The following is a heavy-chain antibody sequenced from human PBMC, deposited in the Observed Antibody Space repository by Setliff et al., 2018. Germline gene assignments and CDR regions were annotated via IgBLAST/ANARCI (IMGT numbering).Heavy chain of an antibody. V-gene: IGHV3-30*02. CDR1: GFTFSSYG. J-gene: IGHJ3*02. CDR3: ARGWPIAVDAFDI. Sequence: GGSLRLSCAASGFTFSSYGMHWVRQAPGKGLEWVAFIRYDGSNKYYADSVKGRFTISRDNSKNTLYLQMNSLRAEDTAVYYCARGWPIAVDAFDIWGQGTMVTVSS. D-gene: IGHD6-19*01. CDR2: IRYDGSNK.